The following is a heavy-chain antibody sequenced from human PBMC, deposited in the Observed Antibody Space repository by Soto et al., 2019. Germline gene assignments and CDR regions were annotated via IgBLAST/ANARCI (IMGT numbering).Heavy chain of an antibody. CDR3: ARGAAVAARPYYYYYGMDV. J-gene: IGHJ6*02. CDR2: IYYSGST. V-gene: IGHV4-61*01. Sequence: PSETLSLTCTVSGGSVSSGSYYWSWIRQPPGKGLEWIGYIYYSGSTNYNPSLKSRVTISVDTSKNQFSLKLSSVTAADTAVYYCARGAAVAARPYYYYYGMDVWGQGTTVTVS. CDR1: GGSVSSGSYY. D-gene: IGHD6-6*01.